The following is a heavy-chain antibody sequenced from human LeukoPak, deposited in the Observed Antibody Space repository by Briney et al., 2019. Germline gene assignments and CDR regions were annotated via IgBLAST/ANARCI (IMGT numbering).Heavy chain of an antibody. CDR2: FDPEDGET. Sequence: ASVKVSCKVSGYTLTELSMHWVRQAPGKGLEWMGGFDPEDGETIYAQKFQGRVTMTEDTSTDTAYMELSSLRSEDTAVYYCATGKRYYYDSSVVYWGQGTLVTVSS. V-gene: IGHV1-24*01. D-gene: IGHD3-22*01. CDR1: GYTLTELS. CDR3: ATGKRYYYDSSVVY. J-gene: IGHJ4*02.